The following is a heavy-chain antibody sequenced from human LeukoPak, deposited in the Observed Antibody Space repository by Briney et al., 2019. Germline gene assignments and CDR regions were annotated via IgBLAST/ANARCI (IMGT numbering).Heavy chain of an antibody. D-gene: IGHD4/OR15-4a*01. CDR2: INPSSGGT. CDR1: GYTFTDYY. Sequence: SVKVSCKTSGYTFTDYYMHWVRQAPGQGLEWMGRINPSSGGTNYAQKFQGRVTMTRDTSISTAYMELSRLRSDDTAVYYCARDPSGAINWFDPWGQGTLVTVSS. CDR3: ARDPSGAINWFDP. V-gene: IGHV1-2*06. J-gene: IGHJ5*02.